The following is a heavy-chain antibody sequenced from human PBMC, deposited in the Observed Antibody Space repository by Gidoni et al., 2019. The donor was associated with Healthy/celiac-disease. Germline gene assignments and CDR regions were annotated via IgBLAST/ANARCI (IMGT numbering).Heavy chain of an antibody. J-gene: IGHJ4*02. Sequence: EAQLLESGGGLVQPGGSLSLSCAASGFTFSSYAMSWVRQAPGKGLEWVSAISGSGGSTYYADSVKGRFTISRDNSKNTLYLQMNSLRAEDTAVYYCAKVVPAAMVFDYWGQGTLVTVSS. V-gene: IGHV3-23*01. CDR1: GFTFSSYA. CDR2: ISGSGGST. CDR3: AKVVPAAMVFDY. D-gene: IGHD2-2*01.